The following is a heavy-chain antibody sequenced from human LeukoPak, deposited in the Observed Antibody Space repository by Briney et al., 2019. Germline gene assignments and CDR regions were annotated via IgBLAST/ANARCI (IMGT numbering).Heavy chain of an antibody. D-gene: IGHD6-19*01. CDR3: ARVVFLYSSGWYMDYFDY. Sequence: ALVKVSCKASGYTFTSYAMNWVRQAPGQGLEWMGWINTNTGNPTYAQGFTGRFVFSLDTSVSTAYLQISSLKAEDTAVYYCARVVFLYSSGWYMDYFDYWGQGTLVTVSS. J-gene: IGHJ4*02. CDR1: GYTFTSYA. CDR2: INTNTGNP. V-gene: IGHV7-4-1*02.